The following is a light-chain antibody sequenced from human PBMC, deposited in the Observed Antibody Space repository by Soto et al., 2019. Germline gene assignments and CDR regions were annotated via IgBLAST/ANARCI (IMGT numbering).Light chain of an antibody. J-gene: IGKJ5*01. V-gene: IGKV3-11*01. CDR3: QQRSNWPPKIT. Sequence: EIVLAQSPATLSLSPGERATLSCRASQSVSIYLAWYQQKPGQAPRLLIHGASNRATGIPARFSGSGSGTDFTLTISSLEPEDFAVYYCQQRSNWPPKITFGQGTRLEIK. CDR1: QSVSIY. CDR2: GAS.